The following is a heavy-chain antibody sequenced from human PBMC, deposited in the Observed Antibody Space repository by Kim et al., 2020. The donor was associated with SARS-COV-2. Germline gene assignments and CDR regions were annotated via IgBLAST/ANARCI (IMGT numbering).Heavy chain of an antibody. V-gene: IGHV4-59*01. CDR2: IYYSGST. D-gene: IGHD5-12*01. CDR1: GGSISSYY. Sequence: SETLSLTCTVSGGSISSYYWSWIRQPPGKGLEWIGYIYYSGSTNYNPSLKSRVTISVDTSKNQFSLKLSSVTAADTAVYYCARGGIYEHFDYWGQGTLV. CDR3: ARGGIYEHFDY. J-gene: IGHJ4*02.